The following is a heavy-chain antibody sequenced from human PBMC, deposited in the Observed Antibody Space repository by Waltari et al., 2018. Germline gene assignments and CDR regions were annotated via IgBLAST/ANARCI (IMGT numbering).Heavy chain of an antibody. CDR1: GGTFSSYA. CDR3: AVQRRDGYIQVDY. CDR2: IIPILVTK. Sequence: QVQLVQSGAEVKKPGSSVKFSCKDSGGTFSSYAISRVRRGPGQGLEWIGGIIPILVTKNQPQEFQGRVPITADESTSTDYMELSSLRAENTAVYYCAVQRRDGYIQVDYWGQGTLVTVSS. V-gene: IGHV1-69*13. J-gene: IGHJ4*02. D-gene: IGHD5-12*01.